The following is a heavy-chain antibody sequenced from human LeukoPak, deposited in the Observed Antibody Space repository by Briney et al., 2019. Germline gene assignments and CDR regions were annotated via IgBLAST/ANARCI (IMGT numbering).Heavy chain of an antibody. D-gene: IGHD6-13*01. CDR2: IKQDGSEK. V-gene: IGHV3-7*01. CDR3: ARTFFKQQHLDY. CDR1: GFTFSNYW. Sequence: GGSLRLSCAASGFTFSNYWMSWVRQAPGKGLEWVANIKQDGSEKYYVDSVKGRFTISRDNAKNSLYLQMNSLRAEDTAVYYCARTFFKQQHLDYWGQGTLVTVSS. J-gene: IGHJ4*02.